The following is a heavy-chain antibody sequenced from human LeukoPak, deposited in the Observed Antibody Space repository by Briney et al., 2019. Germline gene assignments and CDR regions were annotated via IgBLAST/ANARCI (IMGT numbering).Heavy chain of an antibody. CDR3: ARRTSYSSSPFDI. CDR2: INPNSGGT. CDR1: GYTFTGYY. D-gene: IGHD6-13*01. Sequence: GASVKVSCKASGYTFTGYYMHWVRQAPGQGLEWMGWINPNSGGTNYAQKFQGRVTTTRDTSISTAYMELSRLRSDDTAVYYCARRTSYSSSPFDIWGQGTMVTVSS. J-gene: IGHJ3*02. V-gene: IGHV1-2*02.